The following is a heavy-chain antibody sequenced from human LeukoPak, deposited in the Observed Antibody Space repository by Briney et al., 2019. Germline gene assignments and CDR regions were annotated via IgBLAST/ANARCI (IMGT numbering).Heavy chain of an antibody. CDR2: ISGSGGGT. Sequence: GGSLRLSCAASGFTFSSSAMSWVRQAPGKGLEWLSGISGSGGGTYYADSVKGRFTISRDDSKNTLYLQMHSLRAEDTAVYYCAKSGGSSGWLYWGQGTLVTVS. CDR1: GFTFSSSA. D-gene: IGHD6-19*01. V-gene: IGHV3-23*01. CDR3: AKSGGSSGWLY. J-gene: IGHJ4*02.